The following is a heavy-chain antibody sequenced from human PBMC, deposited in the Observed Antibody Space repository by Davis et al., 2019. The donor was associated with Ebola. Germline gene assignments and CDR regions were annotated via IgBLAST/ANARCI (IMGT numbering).Heavy chain of an antibody. CDR3: AKTVGWLQQTGEEYFQN. Sequence: GGSLRLSCSASGFIFSTYVMSWVRQAPGKGLEWVSFISGSGTTVSYADSVRGRFTISRDNAMNSLYLQMHSLRAEDTAVYYCAKTVGWLQQTGEEYFQNWGQGTLVTVS. J-gene: IGHJ1*01. V-gene: IGHV3-48*03. D-gene: IGHD5-24*01. CDR1: GFIFSTYV. CDR2: ISGSGTTV.